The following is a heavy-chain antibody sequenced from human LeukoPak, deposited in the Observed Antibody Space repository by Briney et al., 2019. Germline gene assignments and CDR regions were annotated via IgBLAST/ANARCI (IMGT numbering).Heavy chain of an antibody. Sequence: GGSLRLSCAAAGFTFSSFWMTWVRQAPGKGLGWVANIKQDGSEKFYVDSVKGRFTISRDNAKNSLYLQMNSLRVEDTAVYYCARSYDGTGSQDTFDIWGPGTMVTVSS. CDR1: GFTFSSFW. D-gene: IGHD3-22*01. J-gene: IGHJ3*02. V-gene: IGHV3-7*01. CDR2: IKQDGSEK. CDR3: ARSYDGTGSQDTFDI.